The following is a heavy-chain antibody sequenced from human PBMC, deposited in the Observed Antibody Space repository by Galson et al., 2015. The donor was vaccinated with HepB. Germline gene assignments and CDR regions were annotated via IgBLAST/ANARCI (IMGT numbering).Heavy chain of an antibody. J-gene: IGHJ4*02. V-gene: IGHV3-23*01. CDR2: ISGSGTST. CDR1: GFTFSSYA. Sequence: SLRLSCAASGFTFSSYAMTWVRQAPGKGLEWVSGISGSGTSTYYADSVKGWFTISRDNSKNTLYLQMNSLRAEDTALYYCAKDSQHPTWDFDYWGQGTLVTVSS. D-gene: IGHD1-1*01. CDR3: AKDSQHPTWDFDY.